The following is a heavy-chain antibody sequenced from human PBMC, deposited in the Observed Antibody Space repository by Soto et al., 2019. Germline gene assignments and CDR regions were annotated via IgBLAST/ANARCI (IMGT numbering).Heavy chain of an antibody. CDR2: ISSYNGDT. V-gene: IGHV1-18*01. J-gene: IGHJ6*02. D-gene: IGHD6-13*01. Sequence: ASVKVSCKASGYTFTRSGISWVRQAPGQGPEWMGWISSYNGDTNYAQTFQGRVTMTTDTSTSTAYMELRSLRSDDTAMYYCARTAAAGKYYYGMDVWGQGTTVTVSS. CDR1: GYTFTRSG. CDR3: ARTAAAGKYYYGMDV.